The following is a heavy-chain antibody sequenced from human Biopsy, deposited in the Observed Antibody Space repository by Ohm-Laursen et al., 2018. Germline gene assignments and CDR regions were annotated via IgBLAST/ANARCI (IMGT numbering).Heavy chain of an antibody. V-gene: IGHV3-74*03. CDR1: GFTFSRSV. CDR2: IHGDERSA. D-gene: IGHD2-8*02. CDR3: TGDSGGLGDY. J-gene: IGHJ4*02. Sequence: SLRLSCSAPGFTFSRSVIHWVRQAPGKGLMWVSRIHGDERSATYAEPVKGRFTISRDNAKNTLHLQMNSLRAEDTAVYYCTGDSGGLGDYWGQGTLVTVSS.